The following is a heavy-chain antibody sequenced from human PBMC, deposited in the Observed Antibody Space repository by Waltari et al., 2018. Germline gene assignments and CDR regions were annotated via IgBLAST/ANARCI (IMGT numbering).Heavy chain of an antibody. D-gene: IGHD2-2*01. Sequence: EVQLVESGGGLVQPGGSLRLSCGAPAFPFRRYWMSWVRQTPGKGLEWVANINYDGSQKYYVDSVKGRFTISRDNAKNSVYLQMNSLRVEDTAVYYCAKSRGFEYWGQGTLITVSS. V-gene: IGHV3-7*01. CDR1: AFPFRRYW. CDR2: INYDGSQK. J-gene: IGHJ4*02. CDR3: AKSRGFEY.